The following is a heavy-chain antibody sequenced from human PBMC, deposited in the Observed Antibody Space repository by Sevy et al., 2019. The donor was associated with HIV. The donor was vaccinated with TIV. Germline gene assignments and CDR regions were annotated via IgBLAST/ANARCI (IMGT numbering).Heavy chain of an antibody. CDR1: GFTFSSYG. CDR2: IAYDGSNK. J-gene: IGHJ4*02. Sequence: EGSLRLSCAASGFTFSSYGMHWVLQAPGKALEWVAVIAYDGSNKYYADSVKGRFTISRDNSKNTLYLQMNSLRAEDTAVYYCAKDAEYDSSGSIDYWGQGTLVTVSS. CDR3: AKDAEYDSSGSIDY. D-gene: IGHD3-22*01. V-gene: IGHV3-30*18.